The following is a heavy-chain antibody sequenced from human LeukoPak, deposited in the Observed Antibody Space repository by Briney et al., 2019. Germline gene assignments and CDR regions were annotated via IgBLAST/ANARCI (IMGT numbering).Heavy chain of an antibody. Sequence: ASVKVSCKASGYTFTGYYMHWVRQAPGQGLEWMGWINPNSGGTNYAQKFQGRVTMTRDTSISTAYMELSRLRSDDTAVYYCARYSGYAPLYYYYGMDVWGQGTTVTVSS. J-gene: IGHJ6*02. V-gene: IGHV1-2*02. CDR2: INPNSGGT. D-gene: IGHD5-12*01. CDR3: ARYSGYAPLYYYYGMDV. CDR1: GYTFTGYY.